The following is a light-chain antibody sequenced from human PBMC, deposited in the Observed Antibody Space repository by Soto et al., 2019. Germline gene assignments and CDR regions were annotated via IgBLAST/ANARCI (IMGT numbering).Light chain of an antibody. V-gene: IGKV3-20*01. CDR2: GAS. CDR1: QSVSSY. J-gene: IGKJ4*01. Sequence: EIVLTQSPATLSLSPVERATLSCRASQSVSSYLAWYQQKPGQAPRLLIYGASSRATGIPDRFSGSGSGTDFSLTISRLEPEDFAVYYCQQYGSPRFGGGTKVDIK. CDR3: QQYGSPR.